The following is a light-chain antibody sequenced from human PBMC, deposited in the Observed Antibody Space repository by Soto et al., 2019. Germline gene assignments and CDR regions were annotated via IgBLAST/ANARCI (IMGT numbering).Light chain of an antibody. CDR3: QVWDNLDDQMYV. J-gene: IGLJ1*01. CDR2: DNS. V-gene: IGLV3-21*02. CDR1: NIDSRT. Sequence: SYELTQPPSVAVAPGQTATISCGENNIDSRTVHWYQQKPGQAPLLVVYDNSFRPSGIPNRFSGSNSGNTATLTIRRVEAGDEADYHCQVWDNLDDQMYVFGNGTTVTVL.